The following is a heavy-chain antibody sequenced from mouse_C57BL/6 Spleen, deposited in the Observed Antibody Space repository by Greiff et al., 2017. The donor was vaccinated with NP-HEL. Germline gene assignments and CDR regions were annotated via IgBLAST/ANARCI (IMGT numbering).Heavy chain of an antibody. D-gene: IGHD3-1*01. CDR1: GFSLTSYG. V-gene: IGHV2-5*01. CDR3: AKNEGTAQATIAY. J-gene: IGHJ3*01. Sequence: VKLQESGPGLVQPSQSLSITCTVSGFSLTSYGVHWVRQSPGKGLEWLGVIWRGGSTDYNAAFMSRLSITKDNSKSQVFFKMNSLQADDTAIYYCAKNEGTAQATIAYWGQGTLVTVSA. CDR2: IWRGGST.